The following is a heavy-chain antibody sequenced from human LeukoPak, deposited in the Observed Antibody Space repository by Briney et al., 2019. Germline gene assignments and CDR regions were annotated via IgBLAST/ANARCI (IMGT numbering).Heavy chain of an antibody. CDR1: GYTFTSYG. V-gene: IGHV1-18*01. D-gene: IGHD3-10*01. J-gene: IGHJ4*02. CDR3: ATTYYYGSGSYYNSYYFDY. Sequence: ASVKVSCKASGYTFTSYGISWVRQAPGQGLEWMGWISAYNGNTNYAQKLQGRVTMTTDTSTSTAYMELRSLRSDDTAVYYCATTYYYGSGSYYNSYYFDYWGQGTLDTVSS. CDR2: ISAYNGNT.